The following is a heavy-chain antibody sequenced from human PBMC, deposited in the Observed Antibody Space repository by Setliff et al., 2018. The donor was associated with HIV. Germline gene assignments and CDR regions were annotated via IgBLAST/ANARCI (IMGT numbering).Heavy chain of an antibody. Sequence: PSETLSLTCTVSGGSISNYYWTWIRQVPGKGLEWIGSIYYTGTTNYNPSLESRLTISIGTSQNHFSLKLTSVTAADTALYFCSRGTYYKGLDPWGQGTRVTVSS. CDR3: SRGTYYKGLDP. J-gene: IGHJ5*02. CDR1: GGSISNYY. V-gene: IGHV4-59*12. CDR2: IYYTGTT. D-gene: IGHD3-10*01.